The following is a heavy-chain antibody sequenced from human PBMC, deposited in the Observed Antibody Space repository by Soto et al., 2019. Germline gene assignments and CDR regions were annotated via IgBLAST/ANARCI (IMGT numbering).Heavy chain of an antibody. Sequence: QVQLQQWGAGLLKPSETLSLTCAVSGGSLSDYYWPWIRQSPGKGLEWIGEIHPSGSTYYNPSLRSRVTRSVDTSKNQFSLKLTSLTPADTAIYYCARGRDEYKLGNVWGHGTTVTVSS. CDR3: ARGRDEYKLGNV. V-gene: IGHV4-34*01. J-gene: IGHJ6*02. D-gene: IGHD1-1*01. CDR1: GGSLSDYY. CDR2: IHPSGST.